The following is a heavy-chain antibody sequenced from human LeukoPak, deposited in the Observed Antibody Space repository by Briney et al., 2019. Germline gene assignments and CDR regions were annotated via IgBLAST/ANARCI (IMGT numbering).Heavy chain of an antibody. CDR3: ARTPLRPAATTPRQLDY. V-gene: IGHV1-2*02. CDR2: INPNSGGT. J-gene: IGHJ4*02. Sequence: ASVKVSCKASGYTFTGYYMHWVRQAPGQGLEWMGWINPNSGGTNYAQNFQDRVTMTRDTSISTAYMELSRLRSDDTAVFYCARTPLRPAATTPRQLDYWGQGTLVTVSS. D-gene: IGHD5-12*01. CDR1: GYTFTGYY.